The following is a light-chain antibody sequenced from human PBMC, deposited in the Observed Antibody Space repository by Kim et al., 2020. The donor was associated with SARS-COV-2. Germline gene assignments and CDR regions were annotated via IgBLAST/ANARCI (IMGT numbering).Light chain of an antibody. V-gene: IGLV2-14*03. CDR2: DVT. CDR3: SSYTDNTPLV. J-gene: IGLJ3*02. CDR1: SSDVGGYNY. Sequence: GQSITISCTGTSSDVGGYNYVSWYQQHPGKFPKLMIFDVTVRPSGVSNRFSGSKSGSTASLTISGLQTEDEADYFCSSYTDNTPLVFGGGTQLTVL.